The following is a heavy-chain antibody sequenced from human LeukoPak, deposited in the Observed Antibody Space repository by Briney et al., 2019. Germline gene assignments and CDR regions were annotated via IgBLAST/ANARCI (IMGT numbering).Heavy chain of an antibody. D-gene: IGHD3-10*01. CDR2: ISGSGGHT. J-gene: IGHJ3*01. Sequence: GGSLRLSCAASGLTVSSNYMSWVRQAPGKGLEWVSVISGSGGHTYYADSVKGRFSISRDNSKNTLYLQMNSLRAEDTAVYYCAKAVHYYGPEAPPYWGQGTMVTVSS. CDR3: AKAVHYYGPEAPPY. CDR1: GLTVSSNY. V-gene: IGHV3-23*01.